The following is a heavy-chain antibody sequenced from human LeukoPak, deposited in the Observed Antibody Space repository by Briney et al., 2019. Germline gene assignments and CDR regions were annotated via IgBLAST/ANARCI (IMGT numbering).Heavy chain of an antibody. CDR3: AKILRTRIAVAGTGYYYYGMDV. CDR2: ISGSGGST. D-gene: IGHD6-19*01. Sequence: GGSLRLSCAASGFTFSSYAMSWVRQAPGKGLEWVSAISGSGGSTYYADSVKGRFTISRDNSKNTLYLQMNSLRAGDTAVYYCAKILRTRIAVAGTGYYYYGMDVWGQGTTVTVSS. CDR1: GFTFSSYA. J-gene: IGHJ6*02. V-gene: IGHV3-23*01.